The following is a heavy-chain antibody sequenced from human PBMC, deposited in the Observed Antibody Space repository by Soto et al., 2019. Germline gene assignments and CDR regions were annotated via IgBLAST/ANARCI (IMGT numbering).Heavy chain of an antibody. CDR3: AQDPVPSY. CDR2: ITGSGVGK. J-gene: IGHJ4*02. Sequence: EVQLLESGGGLVQPGGSLRLSCAASGFTFSAHAMTWVRQAPGKGLEWVSGITGSGVGKYYADSVKGRFTISRDNSENTLYLQINSVRAEDTAVYYCAQDPVPSYWGQGALVTVSS. V-gene: IGHV3-23*01. CDR1: GFTFSAHA.